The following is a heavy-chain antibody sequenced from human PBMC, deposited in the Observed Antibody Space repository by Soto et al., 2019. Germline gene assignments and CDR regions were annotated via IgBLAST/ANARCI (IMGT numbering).Heavy chain of an antibody. V-gene: IGHV3-23*01. CDR1: GFTFSSYA. J-gene: IGHJ4*02. CDR3: AKDGTNYGDYGFDN. CDR2: ISGSCGRT. Sequence: EVQLLESGGGLIQPGGSLRLSCAASGFTFSSYAMSWVRQAPGKGLEWVSAISGSCGRTYYAYSVKGRFTISRDNSRNAVYLQMNSLRAEDTAVYYCAKDGTNYGDYGFDNWGQGTLVIVSS. D-gene: IGHD4-17*01.